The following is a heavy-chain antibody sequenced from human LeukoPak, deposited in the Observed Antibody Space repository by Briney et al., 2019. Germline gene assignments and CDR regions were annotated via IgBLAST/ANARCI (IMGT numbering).Heavy chain of an antibody. CDR1: GYTFTRYG. CDR3: AIWAAADGVDY. D-gene: IGHD6-25*01. Sequence: SVTESCKASGYTFTRYGISWVRPAPGQGLEWMGWISAYNGNSNYAQKHQGRVTMTTDTSTSTAYMELRSLRSDDTAMYYCAIWAAADGVDYWGKSPVDPVSS. V-gene: IGHV1-18*01. J-gene: IGHJ4*02. CDR2: ISAYNGNS.